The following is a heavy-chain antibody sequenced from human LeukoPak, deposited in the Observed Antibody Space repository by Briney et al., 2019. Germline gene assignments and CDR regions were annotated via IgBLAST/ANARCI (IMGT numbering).Heavy chain of an antibody. V-gene: IGHV4-39*01. J-gene: IGHJ4*02. Sequence: SETLSLTCTVSGGSISSSSYYWGWLRQPPGKGLEWIGSIYYSGSTYYNPSLKSRVTISVDTSKNQFSLKLSSVTAADTAVYYCARHSSIAARNSLGIDYWGQGTLVTVSS. CDR2: IYYSGST. CDR3: ARHSSIAARNSLGIDY. D-gene: IGHD6-6*01. CDR1: GGSISSSSYY.